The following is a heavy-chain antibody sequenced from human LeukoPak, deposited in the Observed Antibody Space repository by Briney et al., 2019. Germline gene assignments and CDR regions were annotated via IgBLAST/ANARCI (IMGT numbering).Heavy chain of an antibody. V-gene: IGHV3-48*02. Sequence: PGGSLRLSCAASGFTFSSYSMNWVRQAPGKGLEWVSYISRSSSTISYADSVKGRFTIPRDNAKNSLYLQMNSLRDEDTAVYYCARDSASGSYRHAFDIWGQGTMVTVSS. CDR3: ARDSASGSYRHAFDI. CDR1: GFTFSSYS. D-gene: IGHD1-26*01. J-gene: IGHJ3*02. CDR2: ISRSSSTI.